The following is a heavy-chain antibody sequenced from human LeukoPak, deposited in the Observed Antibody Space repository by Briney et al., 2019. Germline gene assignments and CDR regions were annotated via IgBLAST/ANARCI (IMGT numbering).Heavy chain of an antibody. V-gene: IGHV3-53*01. CDR2: IYSGGST. D-gene: IGHD3-10*01. J-gene: IGHJ6*03. CDR3: ARDRESGGSDPNYYYYYMDV. Sequence: GGSLRLSCAASGFTVSSNYMSWVRQAPGKGLEWVSVIYSGGSTYYADSVKGRFTISRDNSKNTLYLQMNSLRAEDTAVYYCARDRESGGSDPNYYYYYMDVWGKGTTVTVSS. CDR1: GFTVSSNY.